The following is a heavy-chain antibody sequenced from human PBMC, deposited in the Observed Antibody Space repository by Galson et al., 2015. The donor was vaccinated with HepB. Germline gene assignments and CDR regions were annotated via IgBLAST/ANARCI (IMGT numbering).Heavy chain of an antibody. CDR3: ARGGESSGEGWGTANDY. D-gene: IGHD6-19*01. J-gene: IGHJ4*02. CDR1: GYTFTGYY. Sequence: SVKVSCKASGYTFTGYYMHWVRQAPGQGLEWMGWINPNSGGTNYAQKFQGRVTMTRDTSISTAYMELSRLSSDDTAVYYCARGGESSGEGWGTANDYWGQGTLVTVSS. V-gene: IGHV1-2*02. CDR2: INPNSGGT.